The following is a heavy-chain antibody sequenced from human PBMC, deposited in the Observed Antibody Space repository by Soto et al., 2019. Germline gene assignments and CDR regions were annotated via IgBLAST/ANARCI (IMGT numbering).Heavy chain of an antibody. CDR3: ARVNSEGIAVAGYMDV. CDR1: GFTFSDYY. CDR2: ISSSGSTI. J-gene: IGHJ6*03. V-gene: IGHV3-11*01. Sequence: PGGSLRLSCAASGFTFSDYYMSWIRQAPGKGLEWVSYISSSGSTIYYADSVKGRFTISRDNAKNSLYLQMNSLRAEDTAVYYCARVNSEGIAVAGYMDVWGKGTTVTVS. D-gene: IGHD6-19*01.